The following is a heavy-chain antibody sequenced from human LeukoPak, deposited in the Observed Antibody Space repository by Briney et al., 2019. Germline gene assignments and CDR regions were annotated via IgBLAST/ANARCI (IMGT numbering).Heavy chain of an antibody. CDR1: GGSISSYY. Sequence: SETLSLTCTVSGGSISSYYWSWIRQPAGKGLEWIGRIYTSGSTNYNPSLKSRVTMSVDTSKNQFSLKLSSVTAADTAVYYCAGAYCSNGCYSSGILDTWGQGTLVTVSS. V-gene: IGHV4-4*07. D-gene: IGHD2-21*02. J-gene: IGHJ5*02. CDR2: IYTSGST. CDR3: AGAYCSNGCYSSGILDT.